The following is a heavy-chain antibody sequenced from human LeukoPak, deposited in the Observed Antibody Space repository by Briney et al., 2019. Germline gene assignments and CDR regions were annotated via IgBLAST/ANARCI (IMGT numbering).Heavy chain of an antibody. D-gene: IGHD6-19*01. CDR2: ISYDGSNK. CDR1: GFTFSSYG. J-gene: IGHJ6*03. V-gene: IGHV3-30*18. Sequence: GGSLRLSCAASGFTFSSYGMHWVRQAPGKGLEWVAVISYDGSNKYYADSVKGRFTISRDNSKNTLYLQMNSLRAEDTAVYYCAKEGEEEQWVYYYYYMDVWGKGTTVTVSS. CDR3: AKEGEEEQWVYYYYYMDV.